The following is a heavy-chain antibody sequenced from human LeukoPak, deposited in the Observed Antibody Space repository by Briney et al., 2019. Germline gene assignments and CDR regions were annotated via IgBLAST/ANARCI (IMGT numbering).Heavy chain of an antibody. D-gene: IGHD3-9*01. Sequence: ASVKVSCKASVYTFNNYGISWVRQAPGQGLEWMGWISTYNGNTNYAQKLQGRVTMTTDTSTSTAYMELRSLRSDDTAVYYCARVYDILTGYYPFDYWGQGTLVTVSS. CDR2: ISTYNGNT. CDR1: VYTFNNYG. J-gene: IGHJ4*02. V-gene: IGHV1-18*01. CDR3: ARVYDILTGYYPFDY.